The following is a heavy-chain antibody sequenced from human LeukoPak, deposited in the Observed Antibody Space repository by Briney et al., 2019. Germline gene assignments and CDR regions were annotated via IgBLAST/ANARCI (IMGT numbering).Heavy chain of an antibody. D-gene: IGHD3-22*01. CDR3: AGAQPYYYDSSGYIDY. J-gene: IGHJ4*02. CDR1: GGSISSGGYY. Sequence: RTLSVTCTVSGGSISSGGYYWSWIRQHPGEGLEWIGYIYYSGSTYYNPSLKSRVTISVDTSNNQFSLKLSSVPAADTAVYYCAGAQPYYYDSSGYIDYWGQGTLVTVSS. CDR2: IYYSGST. V-gene: IGHV4-31*03.